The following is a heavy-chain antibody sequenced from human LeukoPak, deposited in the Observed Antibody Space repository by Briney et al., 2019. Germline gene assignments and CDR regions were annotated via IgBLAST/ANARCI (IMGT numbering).Heavy chain of an antibody. D-gene: IGHD5-24*01. CDR2: IYYSGST. V-gene: IGHV4-59*01. J-gene: IGHJ4*02. CDR3: ARGSGGIEMATIYSL. CDR1: GGSISGYY. Sequence: SETLSLTCTVSGGSISGYYWSWIRQPPGKGLEWIGYIYYSGSTNYNPSLKSRVTISVDTSKNQFSLKLSSVTAADTAVYYCARGSGGIEMATIYSLWGQGTLVTVSS.